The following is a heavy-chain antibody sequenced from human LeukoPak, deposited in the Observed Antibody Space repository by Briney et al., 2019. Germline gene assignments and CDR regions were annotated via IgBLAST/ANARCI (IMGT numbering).Heavy chain of an antibody. CDR3: ARGMGATIVVRYYFDY. J-gene: IGHJ4*02. Sequence: SETLSLTCTVSGGSISSSSYYWGWIRQPPGKGLEWIGSIYYSGSTYYNPSLKSRVTISVDTSKNQFSLKLSSVTAADTAVYYCARGMGATIVVRYYFDYWGQGTLVTVSS. CDR2: IYYSGST. D-gene: IGHD1-26*01. V-gene: IGHV4-39*07. CDR1: GGSISSSSYY.